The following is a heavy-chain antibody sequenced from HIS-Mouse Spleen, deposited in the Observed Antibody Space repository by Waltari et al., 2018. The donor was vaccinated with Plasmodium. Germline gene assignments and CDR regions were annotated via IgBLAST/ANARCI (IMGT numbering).Heavy chain of an antibody. CDR3: ARVLGYKAAAGTFVEYFQH. D-gene: IGHD6-13*01. V-gene: IGHV1-2*02. J-gene: IGHJ1*01. CDR2: SNPNRGGT. Sequence: QVQLVQSGAEVKKPGASVKVSCKASGYTFTGYYMHWVRQAPGQGLEWMGWSNPNRGGTNYAKKVQGRVTMTRDTSISTAYMELSRLRSDDTAVYYCARVLGYKAAAGTFVEYFQHWGQGTLVTVSS. CDR1: GYTFTGYY.